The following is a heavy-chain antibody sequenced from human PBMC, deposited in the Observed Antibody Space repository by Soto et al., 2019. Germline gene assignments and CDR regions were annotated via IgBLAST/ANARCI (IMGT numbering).Heavy chain of an antibody. CDR2: LYSSGRT. Sequence: SETLSLTCTVSGGSVSSGSYYWGWIRQPPGKGLDWIGSLYSSGRTYCNPSLESRVTISVDTSKNQFSLKLSSVTATDTAVYYCARYGYSYGYQYYFDYWGQGALVTVSS. CDR1: GGSVSSGSYY. J-gene: IGHJ4*02. CDR3: ARYGYSYGYQYYFDY. D-gene: IGHD5-18*01. V-gene: IGHV4-39*01.